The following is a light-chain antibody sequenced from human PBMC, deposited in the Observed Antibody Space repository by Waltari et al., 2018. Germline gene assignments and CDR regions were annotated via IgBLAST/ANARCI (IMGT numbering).Light chain of an antibody. CDR1: GSDVGGYDY. Sequence: QSALPQPASVSGSPGQAIIISCTGTGSDVGGYDYVSWYQQYPGKAPRLIIYDVYNRPSGVSNRFSGSKSDNTASLTSSGLQAEDESVYYCSSYTSSGVVFGGGTKLTVL. J-gene: IGLJ2*01. CDR2: DVY. CDR3: SSYTSSGVV. V-gene: IGLV2-14*01.